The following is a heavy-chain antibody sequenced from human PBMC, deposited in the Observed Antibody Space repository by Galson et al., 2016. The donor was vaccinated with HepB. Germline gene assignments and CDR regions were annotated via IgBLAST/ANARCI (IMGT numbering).Heavy chain of an antibody. V-gene: IGHV4-30-2*01. CDR1: GGSISSGGYS. CDR2: VYHSGST. D-gene: IGHD1-1*01. CDR3: AMEVVVPSYFDF. Sequence: LTCTVSGGSISSGGYSWSWIRQPPGKGLEWIGYVYHSGSTYYKPSLKSRVTISVDRSKNQFSLKLNSVTAADTAVYYCAMEVVVPSYFDFWGLGTLVTVSS. J-gene: IGHJ4*02.